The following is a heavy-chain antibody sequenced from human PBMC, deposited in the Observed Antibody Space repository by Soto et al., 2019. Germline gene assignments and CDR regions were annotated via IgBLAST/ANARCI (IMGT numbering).Heavy chain of an antibody. V-gene: IGHV3-73*02. CDR3: TRPPSGSYGDDSDS. Sequence: EVQLVESGGGGVQPGGSLKLSCSGSGFSFSDSAIHWFRQASGQGLEWVGRIRDKANHYATAYDVSVRGRFTISRDDSENTAYLQMNSLKTEDTAVYYCTRPPSGSYGDDSDSWGQGTLVTVSS. CDR2: IRDKANHYAT. J-gene: IGHJ4*02. CDR1: GFSFSDSA. D-gene: IGHD1-26*01.